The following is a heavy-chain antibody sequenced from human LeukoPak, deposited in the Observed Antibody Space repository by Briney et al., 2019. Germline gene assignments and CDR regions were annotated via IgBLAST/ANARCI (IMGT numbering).Heavy chain of an antibody. Sequence: SETLSLTCTVSGGSISSYYWSRIRQTPGNGLEWIGYIYYSGSTNYNPSLKSRVTISVDTSKNQFSLKLSSVTAADTAVYFCARHGASGSYLYYFDYWGQGTLVTVSS. CDR1: GGSISSYY. V-gene: IGHV4-59*08. CDR3: ARHGASGSYLYYFDY. D-gene: IGHD1-26*01. CDR2: IYYSGST. J-gene: IGHJ4*02.